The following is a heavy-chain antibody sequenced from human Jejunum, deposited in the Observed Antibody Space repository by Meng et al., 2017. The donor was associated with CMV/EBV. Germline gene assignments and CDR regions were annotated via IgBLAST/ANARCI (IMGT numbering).Heavy chain of an antibody. V-gene: IGHV4-39*07. J-gene: IGHJ5*02. CDR1: GGSIASNARS. CDR2: FFYSGHT. Sequence: LFHTCSVSGGSIASNARSWGCVRQPPGEHLEWIGSFFYSGHTYYNPSLQGRVTISVAPSSNHFSLKLTSLTAADTAVYYCARDAGSTWGQGTLVTVSS. D-gene: IGHD3-10*01. CDR3: ARDAGST.